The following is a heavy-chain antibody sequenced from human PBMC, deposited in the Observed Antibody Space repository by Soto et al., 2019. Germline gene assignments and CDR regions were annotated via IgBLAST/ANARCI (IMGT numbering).Heavy chain of an antibody. CDR2: SSASGRSR. V-gene: IGHV3-23*01. J-gene: IGHJ4*02. Sequence: LRLSCVASGIEFSNYAMSWVRQAPGKGLEWVSISSASGRSRYHADSVKGRFTISRDNSKNTLYLHMTNLRAEDTAVYYCAKDGNWLDVYFDVWGQGTPVTVSS. CDR3: AKDGNWLDVYFDV. D-gene: IGHD6-19*01. CDR1: GIEFSNYA.